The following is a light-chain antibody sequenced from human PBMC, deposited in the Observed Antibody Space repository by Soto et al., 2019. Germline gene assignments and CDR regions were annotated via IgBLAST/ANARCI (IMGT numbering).Light chain of an antibody. V-gene: IGKV1-39*01. CDR1: QSISSF. J-gene: IGKJ4*01. CDR2: AAS. CDR3: QQSYSTRALT. Sequence: DSRMTQSPSSLSASVGDRVTITCRASQSISSFLNWYQQTPGKAPKLLIYAASSLQSGVPSRFSGSRSGTDFTLPISSLQPADSATYYCQQSYSTRALTFGGGTKVEIK.